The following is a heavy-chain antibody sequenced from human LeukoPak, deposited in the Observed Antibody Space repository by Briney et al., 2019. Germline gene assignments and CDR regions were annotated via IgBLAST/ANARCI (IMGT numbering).Heavy chain of an antibody. V-gene: IGHV3-33*01. Sequence: GGSLRLSCAASGFTFSSYGMHWVRQAPGKGLEWVAVIWYDGSKKYYADSEKGRFTISRDNVKNTLYLQMNSLRAEDTAVHYCARDPTAYYDSSGYYLNTIDYWGQGTLVTVSS. J-gene: IGHJ4*02. D-gene: IGHD3-22*01. CDR2: IWYDGSKK. CDR1: GFTFSSYG. CDR3: ARDPTAYYDSSGYYLNTIDY.